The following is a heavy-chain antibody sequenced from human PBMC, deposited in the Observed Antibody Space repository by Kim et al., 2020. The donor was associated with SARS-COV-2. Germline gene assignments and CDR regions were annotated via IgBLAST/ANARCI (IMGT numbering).Heavy chain of an antibody. V-gene: IGHV4-39*07. D-gene: IGHD1-26*01. J-gene: IGHJ3*02. CDR1: GGSISSSSYY. CDR2: IYYSGST. Sequence: SETLSPTCTVSGGSISSSSYYWGWIRQPPGKGLEWIGSIYYSGSTYYNPSLKSRVTISVDTSKNQFSLKLSSVTAADTAVYYCARGDSGSYPDAFDIWG. CDR3: ARGDSGSYPDAFDI.